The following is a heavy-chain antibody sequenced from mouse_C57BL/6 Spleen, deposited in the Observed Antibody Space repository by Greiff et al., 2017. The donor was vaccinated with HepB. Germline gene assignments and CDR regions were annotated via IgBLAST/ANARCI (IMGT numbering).Heavy chain of an antibody. CDR1: GYTFTSYW. D-gene: IGHD1-1*01. J-gene: IGHJ4*01. CDR3: ARSGYGSSLGYAMDY. V-gene: IGHV1-69*01. Sequence: QVHLQQPGAELVMPGASVKLSCKASGYTFTSYWMHWVKQRPGQGLEWIGEIDPSDIYTNYDQKFKGKSTLTVDKSSSTAYMQLSSLTSEDSAVYYCARSGYGSSLGYAMDYWGQGTSVTVSS. CDR2: IDPSDIYT.